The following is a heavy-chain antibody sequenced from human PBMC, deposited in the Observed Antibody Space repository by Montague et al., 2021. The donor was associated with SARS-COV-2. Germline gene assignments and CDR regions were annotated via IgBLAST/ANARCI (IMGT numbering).Heavy chain of an antibody. CDR3: ARHARGEGYTSWFDS. D-gene: IGHD5-24*01. J-gene: IGHJ5*01. CDR2: IYYTGSR. CDR1: GDSVSRGSSY. V-gene: IGHV4-61*01. Sequence: SETLSLTCTVSGDSVSRGSSYWSWIRQPPGKGLEWIGYIYYTGSRKYNSSLKSRLTISVDTSKNQFSLKPSSVTAADTAEYYCARHARGEGYTSWFDSWGQGTLVTVSS.